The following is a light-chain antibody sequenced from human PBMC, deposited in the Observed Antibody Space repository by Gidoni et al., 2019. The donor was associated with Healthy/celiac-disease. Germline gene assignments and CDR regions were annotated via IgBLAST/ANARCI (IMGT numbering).Light chain of an antibody. J-gene: IGLJ2*01. Sequence: SYELTQQPSVSVSPGQTASITCSGYKLGDKYACWYQQKPGQSPVLVIYQDSKRPSGIPERFSGSNSGNTATLTISGTQAMDEADYYCQAWDSSIVVFGGGTKLTVL. CDR1: KLGDKY. CDR3: QAWDSSIVV. V-gene: IGLV3-1*01. CDR2: QDS.